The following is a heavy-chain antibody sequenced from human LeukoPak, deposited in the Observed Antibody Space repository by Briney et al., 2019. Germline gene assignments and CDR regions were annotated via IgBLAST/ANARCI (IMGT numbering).Heavy chain of an antibody. Sequence: PSETLSLTCAVYGGSFSGYYWSWIRQPPGKGPEWIGEINHSGSTNYNPSLKSRVTISVDTSKNQFSLKLSSVTAADTAVYYCARDRFYDRGGFDYWGQGTLVTVSS. V-gene: IGHV4-34*01. CDR3: ARDRFYDRGGFDY. D-gene: IGHD2/OR15-2a*01. J-gene: IGHJ4*02. CDR1: GGSFSGYY. CDR2: INHSGST.